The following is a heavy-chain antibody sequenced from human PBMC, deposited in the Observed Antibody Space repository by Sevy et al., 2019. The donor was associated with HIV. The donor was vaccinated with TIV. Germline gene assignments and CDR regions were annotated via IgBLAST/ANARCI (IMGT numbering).Heavy chain of an antibody. CDR3: ARVPTYYYGSATYFES. CDR2: IGAYNGNA. D-gene: IGHD3-10*01. V-gene: IGHV1-18*01. Sequence: ASVKVSCKASGYTFASEGISCVRQAPGQGLEWMGWIGAYNGNANSAQKLQGRVTMTTDTSTSTAYMELSSLRSDDTAIYYCARVPTYYYGSATYFESWGQGTLVTVSS. CDR1: GYTFASEG. J-gene: IGHJ4*02.